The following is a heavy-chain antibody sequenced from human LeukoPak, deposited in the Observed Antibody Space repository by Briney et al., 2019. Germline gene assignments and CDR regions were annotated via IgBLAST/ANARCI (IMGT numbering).Heavy chain of an antibody. Sequence: GGSLRLSCAASGFTFSSYAMTWVRQAPGKGLEWVSAITSSGGSTYYAGSVKGRFTISRDNSKNTLYLQMNSLRAEDTAVYYCASTTYYYDSSGYPRRPTDYWGQGTLVTVSS. CDR1: GFTFSSYA. V-gene: IGHV3-23*01. D-gene: IGHD3-22*01. CDR3: ASTTYYYDSSGYPRRPTDY. CDR2: ITSSGGST. J-gene: IGHJ4*02.